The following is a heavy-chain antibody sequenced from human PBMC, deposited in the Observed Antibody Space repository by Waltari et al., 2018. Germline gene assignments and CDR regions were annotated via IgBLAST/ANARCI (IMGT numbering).Heavy chain of an antibody. CDR2: ISYEGSNQ. J-gene: IGHJ6*02. CDR3: AKGGLASTYYYSPMDV. Sequence: QVHLAESGGGVVQPGRSLRLSCVPSGFTFSDYGLPWVRQTPGKGLEWVAMISYEGSNQYYADSVKGRFTISRDNFKHTLYLQISSLTTNDTGVYYCAKGGLASTYYYSPMDVWGHGTSVTVSS. CDR1: GFTFSDYG. V-gene: IGHV3-30*18. D-gene: IGHD3-22*01.